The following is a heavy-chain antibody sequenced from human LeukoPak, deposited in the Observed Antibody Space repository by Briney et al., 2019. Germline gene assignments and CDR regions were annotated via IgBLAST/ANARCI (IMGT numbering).Heavy chain of an antibody. J-gene: IGHJ6*04. CDR1: GFTFSSYE. Sequence: GGSLRLSCAASGFTFSSYEMNWVRQAPGKGLEWVSYISSSGSTIYYADSLKGRFTISRDNAKNSLYLQMNSLRAEDTAVYYCARAGLGYCSSTSCYTSGYYYYGMDAWGKGATVTVSS. V-gene: IGHV3-48*03. CDR2: ISSSGSTI. CDR3: ARAGLGYCSSTSCYTSGYYYYGMDA. D-gene: IGHD2-2*02.